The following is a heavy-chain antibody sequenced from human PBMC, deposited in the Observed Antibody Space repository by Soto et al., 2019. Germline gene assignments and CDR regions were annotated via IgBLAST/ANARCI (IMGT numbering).Heavy chain of an antibody. CDR1: GYTFTDYY. D-gene: IGHD6-13*01. CDR2: INLHSGGT. J-gene: IGHJ4*02. CDR3: VRQQVRGIATGGFDY. V-gene: IGHV1-2*02. Sequence: QVQLVQAGAEVKKPGASVKVSCRASGYTFTDYYIHWLRQAPGQWPEWMGWINLHSGGTTYAQTSQGRVTLTRDTSIRTAYMDLTRLRSDDTAIYYCVRQQVRGIATGGFDYWGQGTLVTVSS.